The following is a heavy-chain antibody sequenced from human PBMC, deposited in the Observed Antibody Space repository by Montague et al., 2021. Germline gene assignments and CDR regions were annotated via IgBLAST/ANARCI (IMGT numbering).Heavy chain of an antibody. Sequence: YRSLSCAASGFTFGNYWMSWVRQVPGKGLEWVANIKPDGSEQYYVDSVKGRFTISRDNAKNSLNLQMDSLRDEDTAVYFCARGAAYWGQGTLVTVS. J-gene: IGHJ4*02. CDR2: IKPDGSEQ. V-gene: IGHV3-7*04. CDR1: GFTFGNYW. CDR3: ARGAAY.